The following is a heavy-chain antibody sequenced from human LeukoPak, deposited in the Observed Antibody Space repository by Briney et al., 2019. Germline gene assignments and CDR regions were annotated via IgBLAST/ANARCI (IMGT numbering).Heavy chain of an antibody. CDR2: INPSGGST. V-gene: IGHV1-46*01. Sequence: ASVKVSCKASGGTFSSYAISWVRQAPGQGLEWMGIINPSGGSTSYAQKFQGRVTMTRDMSTSTVYMELSSLRSEDTAVYYCARGNSTVTPFDYWGQGTLVTVSS. CDR1: GGTFSSYA. J-gene: IGHJ4*02. D-gene: IGHD2/OR15-2a*01. CDR3: ARGNSTVTPFDY.